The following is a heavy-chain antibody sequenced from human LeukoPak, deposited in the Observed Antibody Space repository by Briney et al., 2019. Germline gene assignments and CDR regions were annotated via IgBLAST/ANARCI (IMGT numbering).Heavy chain of an antibody. V-gene: IGHV3-30-3*01. D-gene: IGHD2-21*01. CDR3: ARDQEDYSTLSLLG. J-gene: IGHJ6*02. Sequence: GGSLRLSCAASGFTFSSYAMHWVRQAPGKGLEWVAVISYDGSNKYYADSVKGRFTISRDNSKNTLYLQMNSLRAEDTAVYYCARDQEDYSTLSLLGWGQGTTVTVSS. CDR2: ISYDGSNK. CDR1: GFTFSSYA.